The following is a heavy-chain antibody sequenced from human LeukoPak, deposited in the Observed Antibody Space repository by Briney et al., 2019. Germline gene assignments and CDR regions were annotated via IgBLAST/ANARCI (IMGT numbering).Heavy chain of an antibody. J-gene: IGHJ4*02. V-gene: IGHV4-39*01. CDR3: ARAPYMVRGVIEGFDY. Sequence: SSETLSLTCTVPGGSISSSSYYWGWIRQPPGKGLEWIGSINYSGNTYYNPSLKSRVTISVDTSKNQFSLMLKSVTAADTAVYYCARAPYMVRGVIEGFDYWGQGTLVTISS. CDR1: GGSISSSSYY. CDR2: INYSGNT. D-gene: IGHD3-10*01.